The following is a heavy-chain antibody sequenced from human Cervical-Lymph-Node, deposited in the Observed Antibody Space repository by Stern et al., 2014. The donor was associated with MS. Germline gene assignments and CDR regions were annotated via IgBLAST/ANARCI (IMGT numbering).Heavy chain of an antibody. CDR2: INPFHGNA. CDR1: GYTFAAYG. D-gene: IGHD6-19*01. J-gene: IGHJ4*02. V-gene: IGHV1-18*01. CDR3: ARGGRQQQEKRYTSGWSPGDS. Sequence: VQLVQSGAEVGQPGASVKVSCKGSGYTFAAYGITWVRQAPGQGLEWMGWINPFHGNAEHAQSLKDRVTVTIDTSTTTAYMELRNLTSDDTAVYFCARGGRQQQEKRYTSGWSPGDSWGQGTLVTVAS.